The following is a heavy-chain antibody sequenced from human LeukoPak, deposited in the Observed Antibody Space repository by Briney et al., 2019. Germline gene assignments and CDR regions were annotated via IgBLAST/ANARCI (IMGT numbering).Heavy chain of an antibody. V-gene: IGHV3-48*01. J-gene: IGHJ4*02. D-gene: IGHD2-15*01. Sequence: GGSLRLSCEASGFTFDDYAMNWVRQAPGKGLEWISYITSSSSSIYYADSVKGRFTISRDNAKNSLYLQMNSLRAEDTAVYYCAGGGRVTRFDYWGQGTLVTVSS. CDR2: ITSSSSSI. CDR1: GFTFDDYA. CDR3: AGGGRVTRFDY.